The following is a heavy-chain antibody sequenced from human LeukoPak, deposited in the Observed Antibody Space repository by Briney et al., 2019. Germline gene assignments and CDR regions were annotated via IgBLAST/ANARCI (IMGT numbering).Heavy chain of an antibody. D-gene: IGHD6-13*01. V-gene: IGHV4-39*07. J-gene: IGHJ4*02. CDR1: GGSISSSSYY. CDR2: IYYSGST. Sequence: RPSETLSLTCTVSGGSISSSSYYWGWIRQPPGKGLEWIGSIYYSGSTYYNPSLKSRVTISVDTSKNQFSLKLSSVTAADTAVYYCARERKVAAAAPYYWGQGTLVTVSS. CDR3: ARERKVAAAAPYY.